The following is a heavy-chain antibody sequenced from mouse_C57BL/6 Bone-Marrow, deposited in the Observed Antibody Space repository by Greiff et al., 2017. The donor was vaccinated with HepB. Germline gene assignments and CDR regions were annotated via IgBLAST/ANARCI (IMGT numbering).Heavy chain of an antibody. CDR1: GFTFSSYA. CDR2: ISDGGSYT. Sequence: EVKVVESGGGLVKPGGSLKLSCAASGFTFSSYAMSWVRQTPEKRLEWVATISDGGSYTYYPDNVKGRFTISRDNAKNNLYLQMSHLKSEDTAMYYCARDYYGNYVDYWGQGTTLTVSS. D-gene: IGHD2-1*01. V-gene: IGHV5-4*01. J-gene: IGHJ2*01. CDR3: ARDYYGNYVDY.